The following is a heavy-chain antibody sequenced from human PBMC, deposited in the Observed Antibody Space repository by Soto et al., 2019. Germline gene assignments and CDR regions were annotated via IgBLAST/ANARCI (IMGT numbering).Heavy chain of an antibody. J-gene: IGHJ4*02. CDR1: GFTFSSYA. V-gene: IGHV3-23*01. Sequence: PGGSLRLSCAASGFTFSSYAMSWVRQAPGKGLEWVSAISGSGGSTYYADSVKGRFTISRDNSKNTLYLQMNSLRAEDTAVYYCAKPTYYYDSSGYYSLDFDYWGQGTLVTVSS. D-gene: IGHD3-22*01. CDR2: ISGSGGST. CDR3: AKPTYYYDSSGYYSLDFDY.